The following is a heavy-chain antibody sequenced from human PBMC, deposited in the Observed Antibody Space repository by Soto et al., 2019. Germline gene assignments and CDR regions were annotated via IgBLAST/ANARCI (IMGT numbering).Heavy chain of an antibody. CDR2: INHSGST. J-gene: IGHJ6*02. Sequence: SETLSLTCAVYGGSFSGYYWSWIRQPPGKGLEWIGGINHSGSTNYNPSLKSRVTISVDTSKNQFSLKLSSVTAADTAVYYCARGAYDFWSGYYNYYYYYGMDVWGQGTTVTVSS. CDR1: GGSFSGYY. CDR3: ARGAYDFWSGYYNYYYYYGMDV. D-gene: IGHD3-3*01. V-gene: IGHV4-34*01.